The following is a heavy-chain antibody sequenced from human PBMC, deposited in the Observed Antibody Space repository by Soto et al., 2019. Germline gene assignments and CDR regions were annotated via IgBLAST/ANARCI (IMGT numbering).Heavy chain of an antibody. Sequence: SLRLSCAASGFTFSSYAMSWVRQAPGKGLEWVSAISGSGGSTYYADSVKGRFTISRDNSKNTLYLQMNSLRAEDTAVYYCAKDLPSYDILTGYYPNWFDPGGQGTLVTVSS. D-gene: IGHD3-9*01. V-gene: IGHV3-23*01. CDR3: AKDLPSYDILTGYYPNWFDP. CDR2: ISGSGGST. CDR1: GFTFSSYA. J-gene: IGHJ5*02.